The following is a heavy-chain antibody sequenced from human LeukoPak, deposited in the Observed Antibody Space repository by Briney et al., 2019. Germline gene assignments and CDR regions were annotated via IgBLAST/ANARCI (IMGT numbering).Heavy chain of an antibody. CDR2: VDPEDGET. V-gene: IGHV1-69-2*01. CDR1: GYTFTHYY. CDR3: ATDRASTVGYYMDV. Sequence: GATVEISCKASGYTFTHYYMHWVQQAPGKGLEWMGRVDPEDGETIYAEKFQGRVTITADTSTDTAYMELSSLRSEDTAVYYCATDRASTVGYYMDVWGKGTTVTVSS. J-gene: IGHJ6*03. D-gene: IGHD4-17*01.